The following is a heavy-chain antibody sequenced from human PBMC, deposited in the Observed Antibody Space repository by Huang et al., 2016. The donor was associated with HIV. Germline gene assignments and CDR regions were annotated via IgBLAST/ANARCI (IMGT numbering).Heavy chain of an antibody. Sequence: QVQLVQSGAEVKKPGASVKVSCTASGYAFTSYYMHWVRQAPGHGREWMGIINPSDGSTSYAQKFQGRVTTTRDTSTDTVVMELSSVRYEDTAVYYCARGRDFYDSSGYWGFNYFDYWGQGTLVTVSS. CDR2: INPSDGST. CDR3: ARGRDFYDSSGYWGFNYFDY. CDR1: GYAFTSYY. D-gene: IGHD3-22*01. J-gene: IGHJ4*02. V-gene: IGHV1-46*01.